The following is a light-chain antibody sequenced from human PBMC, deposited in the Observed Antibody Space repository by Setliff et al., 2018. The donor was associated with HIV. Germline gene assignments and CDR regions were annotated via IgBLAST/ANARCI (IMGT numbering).Light chain of an antibody. Sequence: QSALAQPRPVSGSPGQSVTISYTGTSSDVGGYQQVSWYQQHPGKAPKVMIYDVSRRPSGVPDRFSGSKSGNTASLTISGLQAEDEADYYCCSYAGSYRYVFGTGTKVTVL. CDR1: SSDVGGYQQ. CDR3: CSYAGSYRYV. CDR2: DVS. J-gene: IGLJ1*01. V-gene: IGLV2-11*01.